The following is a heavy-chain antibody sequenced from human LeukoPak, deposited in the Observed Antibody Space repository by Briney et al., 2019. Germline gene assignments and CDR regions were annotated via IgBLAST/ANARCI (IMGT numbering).Heavy chain of an antibody. Sequence: GGSLRLSCAASGFTFSDNSMSWIRQAPGKGLEWVSYISSGGSARYYADSVKGRFTISRDNAKNSLYLQMNSLRAEDTAVYYCARVWEYYDILTGPGSYFYYMDVWGKGTTVIVSS. CDR2: ISSGGSAR. CDR1: GFTFSDNS. D-gene: IGHD3-9*01. CDR3: ARVWEYYDILTGPGSYFYYMDV. J-gene: IGHJ6*03. V-gene: IGHV3-11*01.